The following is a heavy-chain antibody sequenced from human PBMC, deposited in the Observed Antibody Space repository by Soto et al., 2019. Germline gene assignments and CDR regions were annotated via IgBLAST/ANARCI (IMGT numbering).Heavy chain of an antibody. Sequence: ASVKVSCKASGYSFTKYHMHWVRQAPGQGLEWMGWIDPGSGVTNQAQKFQGRVTMTRDTSITTTYMELNSLTSDDTAVYYCARVAGHKNARFDTWGQGALVTVSS. CDR2: IDPGSGVT. V-gene: IGHV1-2*02. D-gene: IGHD1-1*01. CDR3: ARVAGHKNARFDT. CDR1: GYSFTKYH. J-gene: IGHJ4*02.